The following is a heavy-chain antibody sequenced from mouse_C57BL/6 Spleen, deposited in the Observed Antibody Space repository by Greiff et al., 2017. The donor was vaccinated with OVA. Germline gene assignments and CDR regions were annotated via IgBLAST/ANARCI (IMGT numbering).Heavy chain of an antibody. CDR1: GYTFTSYW. J-gene: IGHJ2*01. D-gene: IGHD2-3*01. CDR3: ARKDGYYFDY. Sequence: QVQLQQPGAELVKPGASVKMSCKASGYTFTSYWITWVKQRPGQGLEWLGDIYPGSGSTNYNEKFKSKATLTVDKSSSTAYMQLSSLTSEDSAVYYCARKDGYYFDYWCQGTTLTVSS. V-gene: IGHV1-55*01. CDR2: IYPGSGST.